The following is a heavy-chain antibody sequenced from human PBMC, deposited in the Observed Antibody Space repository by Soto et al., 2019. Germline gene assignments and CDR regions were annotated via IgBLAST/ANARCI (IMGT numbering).Heavy chain of an antibody. D-gene: IGHD2-15*01. Sequence: GGSLRLSCTASGFTFGDYAMSWFRQAPGKGLEWVGFIRSKAYGGTTEYAASVKGRFTISRDDSKSIAYLQMNSLKTEDTAVYYRTRDATYCSGGSCYSDYYYYMDVWGKGTTVTVSS. CDR2: IRSKAYGGTT. J-gene: IGHJ6*03. CDR1: GFTFGDYA. CDR3: TRDATYCSGGSCYSDYYYYMDV. V-gene: IGHV3-49*03.